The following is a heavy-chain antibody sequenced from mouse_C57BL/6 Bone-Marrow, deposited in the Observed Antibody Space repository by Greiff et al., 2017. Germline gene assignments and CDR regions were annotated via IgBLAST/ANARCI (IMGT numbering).Heavy chain of an antibody. CDR1: GYTFTDYY. Sequence: VQLQQSGPELVKPGASVKISCKASGYTFTDYYINWVKQRPGQGLEWIGWIYPGSGNTKYNEKFKGKATLTVDTSSSTAYMQLSSLTSEDSAVXFCAREGSNYSGSSGGYYFAYWGQGTSLTVSS. CDR3: AREGSNYSGSSGGYYFAY. CDR2: IYPGSGNT. D-gene: IGHD1-1*01. J-gene: IGHJ2*02. V-gene: IGHV1-84*01.